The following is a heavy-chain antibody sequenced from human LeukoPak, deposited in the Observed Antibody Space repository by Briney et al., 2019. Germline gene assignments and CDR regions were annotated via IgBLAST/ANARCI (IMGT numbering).Heavy chain of an antibody. CDR1: GGSFSGYY. D-gene: IGHD3-10*01. Sequence: SETLSLTCAVYGGSFSGYYWSWIRQPPGKGLEWIGEINHSGSTNYNPSLKSRVTISVDTSKNQFSLKLSSVTAADTAVYYCARVARIGYGSGSYPNWFDPWGQGILVTVSS. CDR3: ARVARIGYGSGSYPNWFDP. J-gene: IGHJ5*02. CDR2: INHSGST. V-gene: IGHV4-34*01.